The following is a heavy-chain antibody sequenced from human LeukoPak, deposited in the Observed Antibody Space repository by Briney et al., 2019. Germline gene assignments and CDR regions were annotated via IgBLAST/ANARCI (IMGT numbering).Heavy chain of an antibody. V-gene: IGHV6-1*01. Sequence: SQALSLTCAISGDSVSSNSAAWNWIRQSPSRGLEWLGRTYYRSKWYNDYAVSVKSRITINPDTSKNQFSLQLNSVTPEDTAVYYCARDLPDFGSATLDYWGQGTLVTVSS. CDR3: ARDLPDFGSATLDY. CDR1: GDSVSSNSAA. D-gene: IGHD2-15*01. CDR2: TYYRSKWYN. J-gene: IGHJ4*02.